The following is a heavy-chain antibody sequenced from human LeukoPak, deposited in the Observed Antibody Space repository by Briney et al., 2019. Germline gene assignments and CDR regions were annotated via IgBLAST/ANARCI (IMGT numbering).Heavy chain of an antibody. J-gene: IGHJ4*02. D-gene: IGHD6-19*01. CDR1: GGSISSYY. Sequence: SETLSLTCTVSGGSISSYYWSWIRQPPGKGLEWIGYIYYSGSTNYNPSLKSRVTISVDTSKNQFSLKLSSVTAADTAVYYCARGYSSGWSGWYYFDYWGQGTLVTVSS. CDR2: IYYSGST. V-gene: IGHV4-59*01. CDR3: ARGYSSGWSGWYYFDY.